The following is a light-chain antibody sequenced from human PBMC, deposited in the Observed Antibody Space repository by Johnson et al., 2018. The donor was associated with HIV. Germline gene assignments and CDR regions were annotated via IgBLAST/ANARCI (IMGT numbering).Light chain of an antibody. Sequence: QSVLTQPPSVSAAPGQKVTISCSGSSSNIGSTSVSWYQQLPGTAPKLLIYENNKRPSGIPDRFSGSKSGTSATLAITGLQTGDEADYYCGTWHSSLSTGGVVGSGTKVTVL. CDR3: GTWHSSLSTGGV. CDR1: SSNIGSTS. J-gene: IGLJ1*01. V-gene: IGLV1-51*02. CDR2: ENN.